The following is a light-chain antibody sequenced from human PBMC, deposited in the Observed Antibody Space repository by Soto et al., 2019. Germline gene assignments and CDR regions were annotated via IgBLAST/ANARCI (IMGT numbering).Light chain of an antibody. CDR3: QHYGTSPA. Sequence: EIVLTQSPGTLSLSPGERATLSCRASQSVASSHLAWYRQKPGQTPRLLIYDASSRAAGIPNRFSGSASGTDFTLSISRLEPEDFAVYYCQHYGTSPAFGQGTKVEI. J-gene: IGKJ1*01. V-gene: IGKV3-20*01. CDR1: QSVASSH. CDR2: DAS.